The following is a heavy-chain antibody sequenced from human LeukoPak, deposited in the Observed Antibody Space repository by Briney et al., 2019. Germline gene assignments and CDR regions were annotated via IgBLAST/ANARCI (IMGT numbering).Heavy chain of an antibody. CDR3: ARWDSSSWYGPPITGIDP. D-gene: IGHD6-13*01. CDR2: ISAYNGNT. CDR1: GYTFTSYG. Sequence: ASVKVSCKASGYTFTSYGISWVRQAPGQGLEWMGWISAYNGNTNYAQKLQGRVTMTTDTSTSTAYMELRSLRSDDTAVYYCARWDSSSWYGPPITGIDPWGQRTLLTVSS. V-gene: IGHV1-18*01. J-gene: IGHJ5*02.